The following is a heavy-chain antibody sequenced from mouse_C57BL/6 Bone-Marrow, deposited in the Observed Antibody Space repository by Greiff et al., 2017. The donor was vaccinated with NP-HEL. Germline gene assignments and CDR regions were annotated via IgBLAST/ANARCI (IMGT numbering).Heavy chain of an antibody. V-gene: IGHV1-64*01. CDR3: ASPITTVLFDY. CDR1: GYTFTSYW. D-gene: IGHD1-1*01. Sequence: QVQLQQSGAELVKPGASVKLSCKASGYTFTSYWMHWVKQRPGQGLEWIGMIHPNSGSTNYNEKFKSKATLTVDKSSSTAYMQLSSLTSEDSAVYYCASPITTVLFDYWGQGTTLTVSS. J-gene: IGHJ2*01. CDR2: IHPNSGST.